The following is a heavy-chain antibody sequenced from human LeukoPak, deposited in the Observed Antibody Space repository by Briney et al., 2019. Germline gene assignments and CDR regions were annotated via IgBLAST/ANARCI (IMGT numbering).Heavy chain of an antibody. CDR2: IWYDGSNK. J-gene: IGHJ4*02. V-gene: IGHV3-33*01. CDR3: ARDLGIPFDY. D-gene: IGHD1-14*01. CDR1: GFTFSNYG. Sequence: PGRSLRLSCAASGFTFSNYGMHWVRQAPGKGLEWVAVIWYDGSNKYYADSVKGRFTISRDNSKNTLYLQMNSLGAEDTAVYYCARDLGIPFDYWGQGTLVTVSS.